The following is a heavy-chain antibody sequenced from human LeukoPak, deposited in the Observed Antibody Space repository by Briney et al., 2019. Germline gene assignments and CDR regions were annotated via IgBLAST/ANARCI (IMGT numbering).Heavy chain of an antibody. J-gene: IGHJ4*02. Sequence: GGSLRLSCAASGFTFSIYWMSWVRQAPGKGLEWVANIKQDGSEKYYVDSVKGRFTISRDNAKNSLCLQMNSLRAEDTAVYYCARDGHYDFWSGYYGPIDYWGQGTLVTVSS. V-gene: IGHV3-7*01. CDR1: GFTFSIYW. CDR3: ARDGHYDFWSGYYGPIDY. D-gene: IGHD3-3*01. CDR2: IKQDGSEK.